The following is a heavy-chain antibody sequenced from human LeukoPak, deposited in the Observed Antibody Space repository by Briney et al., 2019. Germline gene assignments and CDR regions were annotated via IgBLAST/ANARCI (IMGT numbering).Heavy chain of an antibody. CDR1: GGTFSSYA. Sequence: GASVKVSCKASGGTFSSYAISWVRQMPGKGLEWMGIIYPADSDVRYSPSFQGQVTISADKSISTAYLQWSSLKASDTAMYYCARQEYCSGGSCYTWFDPWGQGTLVTVSS. CDR3: ARQEYCSGGSCYTWFDP. V-gene: IGHV5-51*01. D-gene: IGHD2-15*01. J-gene: IGHJ5*02. CDR2: IYPADSDV.